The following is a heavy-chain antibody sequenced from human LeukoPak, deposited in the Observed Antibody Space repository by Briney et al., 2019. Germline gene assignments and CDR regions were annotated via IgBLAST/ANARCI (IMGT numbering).Heavy chain of an antibody. D-gene: IGHD3-16*01. CDR3: AKDLLGSVDY. CDR2: ISYDGSNK. V-gene: IGHV3-30*18. Sequence: WVRQAPXXXXEWVAVISYDGSNKYYADSVKGRFTISRDNSKNTLYLQMNSLRAEDTAVYYCAKDLLGSVDYWGQGTLVTVSS. J-gene: IGHJ4*02.